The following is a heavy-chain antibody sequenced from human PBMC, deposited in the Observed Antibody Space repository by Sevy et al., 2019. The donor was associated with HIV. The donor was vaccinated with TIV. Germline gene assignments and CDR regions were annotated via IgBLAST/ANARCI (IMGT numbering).Heavy chain of an antibody. J-gene: IGHJ4*02. CDR3: ARGGDFNDRSAKRDFDY. CDR2: IWNDGSNK. D-gene: IGHD3-22*01. V-gene: IGHV3-33*01. Sequence: GGSLRLSCAASGFAFSNYGMHWVGQAPGKGLEWVAVIWNDGSNKYYADSVKGRFTISRDNSKNTLYLQMNSLRVEDTAVYFCARGGDFNDRSAKRDFDYWGQGTLVTVSS. CDR1: GFAFSNYG.